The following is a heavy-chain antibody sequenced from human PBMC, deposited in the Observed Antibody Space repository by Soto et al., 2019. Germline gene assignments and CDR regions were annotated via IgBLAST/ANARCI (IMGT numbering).Heavy chain of an antibody. CDR1: GGSISSYS. J-gene: IGHJ3*02. Sequence: QVQLQESGPGLVEPSETLSLTCTVSGGSISSYSWNWIRQPAGKGLDWIGRVDTTGGTNYIPSLRSRVTMSVDTSKNQFSLNLRFVTAADTAVYFCAKDDSGAADIWGQGTMVTVS. CDR2: VDTTGGT. V-gene: IGHV4-4*07. CDR3: AKDDSGAADI. D-gene: IGHD3-16*01.